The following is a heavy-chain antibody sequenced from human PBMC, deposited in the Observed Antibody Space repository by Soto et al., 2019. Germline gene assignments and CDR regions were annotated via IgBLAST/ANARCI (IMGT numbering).Heavy chain of an antibody. CDR2: INPNSGGT. D-gene: IGHD6-13*01. CDR1: GYTFTGYY. Sequence: ASVKVSCKASGYTFTGYYMHWVRQAPGQGREWMGWINPNSGGTNYAQKFQGWVTMTRDTSISTAYMELSRLRSDDTAVYYCARGIAAAAARGMDVWGQGTTVTSP. V-gene: IGHV1-2*04. CDR3: ARGIAAAAARGMDV. J-gene: IGHJ6*02.